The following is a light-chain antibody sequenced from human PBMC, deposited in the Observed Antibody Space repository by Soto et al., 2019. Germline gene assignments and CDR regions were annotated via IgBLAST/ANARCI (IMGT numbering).Light chain of an antibody. Sequence: QSVLTQPPSVSGAPGQRVTISFTGSSSNIGAGYDVHWYQQLPGTAPKPLIFGNTNRASGVPDRFSGSKSGTSASLAITGLQAEDEADYYCQSYGTSLSSMVFGGGTKLTVL. J-gene: IGLJ2*01. CDR1: SSNIGAGYD. CDR2: GNT. CDR3: QSYGTSLSSMV. V-gene: IGLV1-40*01.